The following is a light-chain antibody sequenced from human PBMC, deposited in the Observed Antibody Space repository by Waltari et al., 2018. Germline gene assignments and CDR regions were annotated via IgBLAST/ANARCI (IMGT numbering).Light chain of an antibody. CDR2: KAS. J-gene: IGKJ2*03. CDR1: QSISSW. Sequence: DIQMTQSPSSLSASVGDTVTITCRASQSISSWLDWYQQKPGKAPKLLIYKASSLQSGVPSRFSGSGSGTDCTLTISSLQPEDFATYFCLQYNNSPYSFGQGTKVEIK. CDR3: LQYNNSPYS. V-gene: IGKV1-12*01.